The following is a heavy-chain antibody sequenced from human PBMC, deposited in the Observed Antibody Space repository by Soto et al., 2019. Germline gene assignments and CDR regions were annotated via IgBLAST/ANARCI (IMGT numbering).Heavy chain of an antibody. CDR3: ARFWRGPAAIYYYYGMDA. CDR1: GGSISSGGYY. V-gene: IGHV4-31*03. CDR2: IYYSGST. D-gene: IGHD2-2*01. J-gene: IGHJ6*02. Sequence: QVQLQESGPGLVKPSQTLSLTCTVSGGSISSGGYYWTWIRQHPGKGLEWIGYIYYSGSTYYNPSIESRCTISVNTSKNQFSMKLSSVTAADTAVYYFARFWRGPAAIYYYYGMDAWGQGTTVTVSS.